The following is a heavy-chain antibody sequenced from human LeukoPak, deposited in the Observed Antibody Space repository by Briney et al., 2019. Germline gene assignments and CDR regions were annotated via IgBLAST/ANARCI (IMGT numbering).Heavy chain of an antibody. V-gene: IGHV1-2*02. CDR1: GYTFTGYY. Sequence: GASVTVSCKASGYTFTGYYMHWVRQAPGEGLEGMGWINPNSGGTNYAQKFQGRVTMTRDTSISTAYMELSRLRSDDTAVYYCARDLGYYYGSGALGGLDYWGQGTLVTVSS. D-gene: IGHD3-10*01. CDR3: ARDLGYYYGSGALGGLDY. J-gene: IGHJ4*02. CDR2: INPNSGGT.